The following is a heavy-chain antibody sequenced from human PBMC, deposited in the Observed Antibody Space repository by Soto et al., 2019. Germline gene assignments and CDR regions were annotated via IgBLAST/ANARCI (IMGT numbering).Heavy chain of an antibody. CDR3: ARSFHYYGSGSYYN. V-gene: IGHV3-7*05. Sequence: GGSLRLSCAASGFTFSSYWMSWVRQAPGKGLEWVANIKQDGSEKYYVDSVKGRFTISRDNAKNSLYLQMNSLRAEDTAVYYCARSFHYYGSGSYYNWGQGTLVTVSS. CDR1: GFTFSSYW. CDR2: IKQDGSEK. D-gene: IGHD3-10*01. J-gene: IGHJ4*02.